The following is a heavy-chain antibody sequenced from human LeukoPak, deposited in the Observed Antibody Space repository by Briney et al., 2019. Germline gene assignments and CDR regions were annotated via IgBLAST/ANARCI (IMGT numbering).Heavy chain of an antibody. CDR1: GFTVSSNY. Sequence: GGSLRLSCAASGFTVSSNYMSWVRQAPGKGLEWVSVIYSGGSTYYADSVKGRFTISRDNSKNTLYLQMNSLRAEDTAVYYCARDVVVVAASGGWYFDLWGRGTLVTASS. V-gene: IGHV3-53*01. CDR3: ARDVVVVAASGGWYFDL. D-gene: IGHD2-15*01. J-gene: IGHJ2*01. CDR2: IYSGGST.